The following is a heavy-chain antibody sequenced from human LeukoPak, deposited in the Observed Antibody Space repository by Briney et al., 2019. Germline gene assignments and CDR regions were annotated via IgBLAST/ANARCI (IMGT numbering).Heavy chain of an antibody. D-gene: IGHD2-8*01. V-gene: IGHV4-39*07. CDR3: AGLGVMVLVYQFEY. J-gene: IGHJ4*02. CDR2: ISYSGST. CDR1: GGSITSSEYF. Sequence: SETLSLTCAVSGGSITSSEYFWGWIRQPPGKELELIGIISYSGSTDYNPSLKSRVTISTDTSKNQFSLKLTSVTAADTAVYYCAGLGVMVLVYQFEYWGRGTPVTVSS.